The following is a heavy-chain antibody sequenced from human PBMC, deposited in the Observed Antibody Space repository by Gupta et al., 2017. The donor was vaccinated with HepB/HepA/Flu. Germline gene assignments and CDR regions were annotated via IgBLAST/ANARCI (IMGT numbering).Heavy chain of an antibody. V-gene: IGHV4-39*01. CDR3: TRTELCISLDY. Sequence: QLQLQESGPGLVKPSETLSLNCPVSGGYLSSNNYRWAWIRQPPGKDLEWIGTISYTGSTYYIPSLKSRLTISVDTSKNQFSLKLTSVTASDTAVYYCTRTELCISLDYWGQGILVTVSS. D-gene: IGHD3-3*02. CDR1: GGYLSSNNYR. J-gene: IGHJ4*02. CDR2: ISYTGST.